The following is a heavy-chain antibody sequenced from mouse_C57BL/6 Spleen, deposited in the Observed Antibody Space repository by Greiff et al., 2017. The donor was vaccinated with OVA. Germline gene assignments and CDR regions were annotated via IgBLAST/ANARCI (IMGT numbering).Heavy chain of an antibody. J-gene: IGHJ1*03. CDR2: ISYDGSN. V-gene: IGHV3-6*01. CDR3: ARDTG. Sequence: DVHLVESGPGLVKPSQSLSLTCSVTGYSITSGYYWNWIRQFPGNKLEWMGYISYDGSNNYNPSLKNRISITRDTSKNQFFLKLNSVTTEDTATYYCARDTGWGTGTTVTVSS. CDR1: GYSITSGYY.